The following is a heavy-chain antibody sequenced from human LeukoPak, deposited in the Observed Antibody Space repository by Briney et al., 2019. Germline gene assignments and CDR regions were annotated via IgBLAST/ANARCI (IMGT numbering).Heavy chain of an antibody. CDR1: GFTFRNYG. CDR3: VRGLISRWQYFDH. CDR2: ISNDGNDK. D-gene: IGHD6-13*01. Sequence: PGGSLRLSCAASGFTFRNYGMHWARQAPGKGLEWVAAISNDGNDKYYADAVRGRFTISRDNSKNVLYLQMNSLGAEDTAVYYCVRGLISRWQYFDHWGQGALVTVSS. J-gene: IGHJ4*02. V-gene: IGHV3-30*19.